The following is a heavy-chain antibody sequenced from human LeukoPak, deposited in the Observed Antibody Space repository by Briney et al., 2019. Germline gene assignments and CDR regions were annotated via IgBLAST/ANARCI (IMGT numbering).Heavy chain of an antibody. CDR3: ARGGLVVRGTNNWFDP. J-gene: IGHJ5*02. V-gene: IGHV4-30-2*01. CDR1: GGSISSGGYS. D-gene: IGHD3-10*01. CDR2: IYHRGTT. Sequence: SQTLSLTCAVSGGSISSGGYSWSWIRQPPGKGLEWIGYIYHRGTTYYNPSLKSRVTISVDRSKSQFSLKLSSVTAADTAVYYCARGGLVVRGTNNWFDPWGQGTLVTVSS.